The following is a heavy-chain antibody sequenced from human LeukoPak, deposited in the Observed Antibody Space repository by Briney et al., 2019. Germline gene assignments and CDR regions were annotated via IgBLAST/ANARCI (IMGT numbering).Heavy chain of an antibody. J-gene: IGHJ4*02. D-gene: IGHD3-3*01. V-gene: IGHV4-59*12. CDR3: ARGEITIFGVVMSYYFDY. Sequence: SETLSLTCSVSGGSISTYYWSWIRQSPEKGLEWIGYIHDSGSTNYNPSLKSRVTISVDTSKNQFSLKLSSVTAADTAVYYCARGEITIFGVVMSYYFDYWGQGTLVTVSS. CDR2: IHDSGST. CDR1: GGSISTYY.